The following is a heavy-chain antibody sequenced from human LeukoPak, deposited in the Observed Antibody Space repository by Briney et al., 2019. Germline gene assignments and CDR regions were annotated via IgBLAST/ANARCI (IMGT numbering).Heavy chain of an antibody. CDR3: VNPGWYYDSSGYSYYYGMDV. V-gene: IGHV3-64D*09. J-gene: IGHJ6*02. Sequence: PGRSLRLSCAASGSTFSSFGMHWVRQAPGKGLEYVSAIVSNGDSTYYADSVKGRFTISRDNAKNTLYLQMSSLRPDDTAVYYCVNPGWYYDSSGYSYYYGMDVWGQGTTVTVSS. CDR1: GSTFSSFG. D-gene: IGHD3-22*01. CDR2: IVSNGDST.